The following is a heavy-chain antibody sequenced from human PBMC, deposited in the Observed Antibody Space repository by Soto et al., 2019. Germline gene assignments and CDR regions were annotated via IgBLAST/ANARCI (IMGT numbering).Heavy chain of an antibody. D-gene: IGHD5-12*01. CDR1: GYTFTSYA. CDR2: INAGNGNT. V-gene: IGHV1-3*01. CDR3: ERGGEGATIVD. Sequence: QVQLVQSGAEVKKPGASVKVSCKASGYTFTSYAMHWVRQAPGQRLEWMGWINAGNGNTKYSQKFQGRVTITRATSASTAYMELSRLRSEDTAVYYCERGGEGATIVDWGQGTLVTVSS. J-gene: IGHJ4*02.